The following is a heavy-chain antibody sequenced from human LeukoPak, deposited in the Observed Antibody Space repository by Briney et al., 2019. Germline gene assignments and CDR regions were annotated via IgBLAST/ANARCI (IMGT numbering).Heavy chain of an antibody. V-gene: IGHV5-51*01. CDR1: GYSFTSYW. D-gene: IGHD6-19*01. CDR2: IYPGDSDT. J-gene: IGHJ4*02. Sequence: GESLKISCKGSGYSFTSYWIGWVRQMPGKGLEWMGIIYPGDSDTRYSPSFQGQVTISADESISTAYLQWSSLKASDTAMYYCARALTPIAVASYYFDYWGQGTLVTVSS. CDR3: ARALTPIAVASYYFDY.